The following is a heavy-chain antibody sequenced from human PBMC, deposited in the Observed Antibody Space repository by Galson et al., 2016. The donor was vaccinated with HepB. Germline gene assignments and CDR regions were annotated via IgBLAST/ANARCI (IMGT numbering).Heavy chain of an antibody. CDR2: INADNGDT. D-gene: IGHD3-16*01. V-gene: IGHV1-3*01. Sequence: SVKVSCKASGYTFTNYAIHWVRQAPGQRLEWMGWINADNGDTKFSQRFQGRVTITRDTSANTAYMDLSSPRSEDTAVYYCARDLTDASYYTMDVWGLGTTVTVSS. CDR1: GYTFTNYA. J-gene: IGHJ6*02. CDR3: ARDLTDASYYTMDV.